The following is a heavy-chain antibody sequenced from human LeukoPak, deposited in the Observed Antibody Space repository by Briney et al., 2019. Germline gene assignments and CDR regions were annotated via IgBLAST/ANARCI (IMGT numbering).Heavy chain of an antibody. J-gene: IGHJ3*02. CDR1: GLTSSSYS. CDR2: ISSSGSTM. D-gene: IGHD3-10*01. CDR3: AKALAASGAFDI. Sequence: GGSLRLPCAVSGLTSSSYSMNWGREAPGKGVEWLSYISSSGSTMYYADSVKGRFTISRDNARNSLYLQMNSLRAEDTAVYYWAKALAASGAFDIWGQGTIVTVSS. V-gene: IGHV3-48*04.